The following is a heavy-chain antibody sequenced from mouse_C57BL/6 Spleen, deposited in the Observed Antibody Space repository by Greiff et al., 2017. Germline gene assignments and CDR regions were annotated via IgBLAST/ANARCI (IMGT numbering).Heavy chain of an antibody. CDR1: GYSFTSYY. V-gene: IGHV1-66*01. Sequence: VKLVESGPELVKPGASVKISCKASGYSFTSYYIHWVKQRPGQGLEWIGWIYPGSGNTKYNEKFKGKATLTADTSSSTAYMQLSSLTSEDSAVYYCAKGNGNYDAMDYGGQGTSVTVSS. J-gene: IGHJ4*01. D-gene: IGHD2-1*01. CDR3: AKGNGNYDAMDY. CDR2: IYPGSGNT.